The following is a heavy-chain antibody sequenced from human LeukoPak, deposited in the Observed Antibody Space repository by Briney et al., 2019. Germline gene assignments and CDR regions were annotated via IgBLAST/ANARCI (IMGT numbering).Heavy chain of an antibody. D-gene: IGHD2-2*01. Sequence: GGSLRLSCAASGFTFSSYSMNWVRQAPGKGLEWVSYISSSSSTIYYVDSVKGRFTISRDNAKNSLYLQMNSLRDEDTAVYYCARGRVYCSGTSCYEDYWGQGTLVTVSS. CDR3: ARGRVYCSGTSCYEDY. V-gene: IGHV3-48*02. CDR1: GFTFSSYS. J-gene: IGHJ4*02. CDR2: ISSSSSTI.